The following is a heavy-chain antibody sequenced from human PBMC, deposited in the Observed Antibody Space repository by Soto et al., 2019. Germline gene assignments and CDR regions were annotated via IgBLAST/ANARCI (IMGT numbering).Heavy chain of an antibody. Sequence: EVQLVESGGGLVQPGGSLRLSCAASGFTVSSNYMSWVRQAPGKGLEWVSAIYSGGSTYYADSVKGRFTISRDNSKNTLYLQMNSLRAEDTAVYYCASTARRGAFDIWGQGTMVTVSS. V-gene: IGHV3-66*01. CDR3: ASTARRGAFDI. D-gene: IGHD5-18*01. CDR1: GFTVSSNY. CDR2: IYSGGST. J-gene: IGHJ3*02.